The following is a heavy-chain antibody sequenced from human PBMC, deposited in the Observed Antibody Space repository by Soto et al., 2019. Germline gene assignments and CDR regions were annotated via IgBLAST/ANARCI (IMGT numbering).Heavy chain of an antibody. D-gene: IGHD5-12*01. CDR2: IYYSGST. CDR3: ARSSEVATIRVIPQTLAFDY. CDR1: GGSISNSSFY. J-gene: IGHJ4*02. Sequence: PSEILSLTCTVSGGSISNSSFYWGWIRQPPGKELEWVGSIYYSGSTYYNPSLKRRVTISVDTSKNQFSLKLNSVIAADTVVYYCARSSEVATIRVIPQTLAFDYWGQGTLVTVSS. V-gene: IGHV4-39*01.